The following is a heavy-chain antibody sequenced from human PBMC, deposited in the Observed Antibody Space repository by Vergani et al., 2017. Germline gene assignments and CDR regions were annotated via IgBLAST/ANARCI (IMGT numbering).Heavy chain of an antibody. V-gene: IGHV1-2*02. J-gene: IGHJ6*03. CDR2: INPNSGGT. D-gene: IGHD6-13*01. CDR3: ARPLSAGYYCYYYMDV. CDR1: GYTFTGYY. Sequence: QVQLVQSGAEVKKPGASVKVSCKASGYTFTGYYMHWVRQAPGQGLEWMGWINPNSGGTNYAQKFQGRVTMTRDTSISTAYMELSRLRSDDTAVYYCARPLSAGYYCYYYMDVWGKGTTVTVSS.